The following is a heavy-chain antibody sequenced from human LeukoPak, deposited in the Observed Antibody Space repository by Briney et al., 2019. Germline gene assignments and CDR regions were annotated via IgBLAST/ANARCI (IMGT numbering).Heavy chain of an antibody. Sequence: ASVKVSCKASGYTFTSYGISWVRQAPGQGLEWMGWISAYNGNTNYAQKLQGRVTMTTDTSTSTAYMELRSLRSDDTAVYYCARDGGITMIGAGGPDAFDIWGQGTMVTVSS. V-gene: IGHV1-18*01. CDR3: ARDGGITMIGAGGPDAFDI. J-gene: IGHJ3*02. CDR1: GYTFTSYG. CDR2: ISAYNGNT. D-gene: IGHD3-22*01.